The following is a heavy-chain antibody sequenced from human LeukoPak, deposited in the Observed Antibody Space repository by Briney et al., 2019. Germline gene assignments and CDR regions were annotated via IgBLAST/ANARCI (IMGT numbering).Heavy chain of an antibody. CDR1: GDSVSSDSAA. CDR2: TYYRSKWYN. V-gene: IGHV6-1*01. Sequence: SQTLSLTCAISGDSVSSDSAAWNWIRQSPSRGLEWLVRTYYRSKWYNDYAVSVKSRITINPDTSKNQFSLQLNSVTPEDTAVYYCARENGGVLFSSYTYYFDYWGQGTLVTVSS. J-gene: IGHJ4*02. D-gene: IGHD2-2*02. CDR3: ARENGGVLFSSYTYYFDY.